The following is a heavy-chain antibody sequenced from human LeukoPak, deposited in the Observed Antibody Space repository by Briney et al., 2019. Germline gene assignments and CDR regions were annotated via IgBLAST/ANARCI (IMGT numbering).Heavy chain of an antibody. V-gene: IGHV5-51*01. D-gene: IGHD2-15*01. J-gene: IGHJ4*02. CDR1: GYSFTNYW. CDR3: ASGAACSGGSCYLFDY. Sequence: GESLKISCKSSGYSFTNYWIGWVRQMPGKGLEWMGIIYPGDSDTRYSPSFQGQVTISADKSISTAYLQWSSLKASDTAMYYCASGAACSGGSCYLFDYWGQGTLVIVSS. CDR2: IYPGDSDT.